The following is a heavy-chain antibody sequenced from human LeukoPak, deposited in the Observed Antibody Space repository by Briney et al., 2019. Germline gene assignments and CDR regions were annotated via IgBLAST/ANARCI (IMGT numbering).Heavy chain of an antibody. Sequence: PGGSLRLSCAASGFSFSNYGMSWVRQAAGKGLQWVSSISGSGGRTYYADSVKGRFTISRDNSKNTLYLQMNSLRAEDTALYYCAKYMVASAYYFDSWGQGTPVTVFS. CDR3: AKYMVASAYYFDS. V-gene: IGHV3-23*01. CDR1: GFSFSNYG. CDR2: ISGSGGRT. D-gene: IGHD2-15*01. J-gene: IGHJ4*02.